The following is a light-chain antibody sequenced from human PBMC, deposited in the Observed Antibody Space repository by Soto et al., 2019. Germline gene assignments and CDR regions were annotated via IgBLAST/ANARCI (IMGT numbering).Light chain of an antibody. CDR1: QSVSSN. V-gene: IGKV3-20*01. CDR2: DAS. Sequence: EKVMTQSPATLSLSPGERATLSCRASQSVSSNLAWYQHKPGQSPRLLISDASNRATGVPDRFSGSGSGTEFILTISGLEPEDSGIYHCHQHGGSPETFGQGTKVDIK. CDR3: HQHGGSPET. J-gene: IGKJ1*01.